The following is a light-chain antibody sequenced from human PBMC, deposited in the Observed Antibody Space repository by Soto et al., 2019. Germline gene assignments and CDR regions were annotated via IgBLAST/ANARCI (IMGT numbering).Light chain of an antibody. J-gene: IGKJ1*01. Sequence: DIQMTPSPSSLSASVGDSVTITCRACQGIGSNLNWYQQRPGKAPKLLIYAVSSLQSGVSSRYSGSGSGTDFTLSINSLQREDFATYYCQQTYSAPPLFGQRTKVDIK. CDR2: AVS. CDR3: QQTYSAPPL. V-gene: IGKV1-39*01. CDR1: QGIGSN.